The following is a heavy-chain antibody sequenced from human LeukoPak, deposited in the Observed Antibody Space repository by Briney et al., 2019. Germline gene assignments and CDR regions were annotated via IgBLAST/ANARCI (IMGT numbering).Heavy chain of an antibody. CDR1: GDSVSNSGVA. J-gene: IGHJ5*02. CDR3: VRDAGPAPLFDL. D-gene: IGHD6-13*01. CDR2: TYYRSKWYN. Sequence: SQTLSLTCVISGDSVSNSGVAWNWIRQSPSRGLEWLGRTYYRSKWYNDYAVSLKSRIAINPDTAKNQFSLQLNSVTPDDTGVYYCVRDAGPAPLFDLWGLGTLVAVSS. V-gene: IGHV6-1*01.